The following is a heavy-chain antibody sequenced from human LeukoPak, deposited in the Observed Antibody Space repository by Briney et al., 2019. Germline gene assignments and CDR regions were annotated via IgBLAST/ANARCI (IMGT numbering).Heavy chain of an antibody. V-gene: IGHV1-69*04. CDR1: GGTFSSYA. J-gene: IGHJ3*02. CDR3: ARAITMIVVPQGAFDI. Sequence: SVKVSCKASGGTFSSYAISWVRQAPGQGLEWMGRIIPILGIANYAQKFQGRVTITADKSTSTAYMELSSLRSEDTAVYYCARAITMIVVPQGAFDIWGQGTMVTVSS. D-gene: IGHD3-22*01. CDR2: IIPILGIA.